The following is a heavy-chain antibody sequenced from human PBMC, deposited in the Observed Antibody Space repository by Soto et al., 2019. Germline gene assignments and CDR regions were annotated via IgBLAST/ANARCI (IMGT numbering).Heavy chain of an antibody. D-gene: IGHD5-12*01. CDR3: ARDPWLNPFDY. Sequence: GGSLRLSCAASGFTFSSYGMHWVRQAPGKGLEWVAVIWYDGSNKYYADSVKGRFTISRDNSKNTLYLQMNSLRAEDTAVYYCARDPWLNPFDYWGQGTLVTVSS. CDR2: IWYDGSNK. J-gene: IGHJ4*02. V-gene: IGHV3-33*01. CDR1: GFTFSSYG.